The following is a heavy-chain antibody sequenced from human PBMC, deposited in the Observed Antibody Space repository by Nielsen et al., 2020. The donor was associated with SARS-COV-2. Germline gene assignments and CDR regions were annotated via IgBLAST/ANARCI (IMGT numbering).Heavy chain of an antibody. CDR3: ARVSIQDYYYGMDV. Sequence: ASVKVSCKASGYTFTSYAMNWVRQAPGQGLEWMGWINTNTGNPTYAQGFTGRFDFSLDTSVSTAYLQISSLKAEDTAVYYCARVSIQDYYYGMDVWGQGTTVTVSS. D-gene: IGHD3-16*02. CDR1: GYTFTSYA. J-gene: IGHJ6*02. V-gene: IGHV7-4-1*02. CDR2: INTNTGNP.